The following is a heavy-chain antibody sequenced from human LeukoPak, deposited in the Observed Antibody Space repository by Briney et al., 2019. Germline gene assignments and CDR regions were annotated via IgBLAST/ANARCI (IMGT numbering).Heavy chain of an antibody. CDR1: GFTFSSYG. Sequence: GGSLRLSCAASGFTFSSYGMHWVRQAPGKGLEWVAVIWYDGSNKYYADSVKGRFTISRDNSKNTLYLQMNSLRAEDTAVYYCARGDGSGSYPPCLDYWGQGTLVTVSS. CDR2: IWYDGSNK. CDR3: ARGDGSGSYPPCLDY. D-gene: IGHD3-10*01. V-gene: IGHV3-33*01. J-gene: IGHJ4*02.